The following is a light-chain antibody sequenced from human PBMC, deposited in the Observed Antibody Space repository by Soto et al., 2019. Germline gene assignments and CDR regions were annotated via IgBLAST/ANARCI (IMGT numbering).Light chain of an antibody. J-gene: IGLJ3*02. CDR2: DVS. CDR1: NNDVGAYNY. Sequence: QSVLTQPASVSGSPGQSITISCTGSNNDVGAYNYVSWYQQHPGKAPKTMIYDVSNRPSGVSNRFSGSKSGNTASPTISGLQAEDEADYYCSSYTRSSTVVFGGGTKLTVL. V-gene: IGLV2-14*03. CDR3: SSYTRSSTVV.